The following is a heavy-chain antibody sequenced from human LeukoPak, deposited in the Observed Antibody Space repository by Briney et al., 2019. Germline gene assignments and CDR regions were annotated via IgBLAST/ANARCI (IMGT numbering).Heavy chain of an antibody. D-gene: IGHD5-24*01. J-gene: IGHJ4*02. V-gene: IGHV3-30*04. Sequence: GRSLRLSCVASGFTFTRYAMHWVRQAPGKGLEWVTVVSYDGNDKYYADSVKGRFTISRDNSKNTVYLQMNSLRAEDTAVYYCARDDALATDGLDSWGQGTLVTVSS. CDR1: GFTFTRYA. CDR2: VSYDGNDK. CDR3: ARDDALATDGLDS.